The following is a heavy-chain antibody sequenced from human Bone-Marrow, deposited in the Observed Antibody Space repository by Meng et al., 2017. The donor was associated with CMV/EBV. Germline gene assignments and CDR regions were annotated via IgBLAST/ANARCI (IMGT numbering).Heavy chain of an antibody. CDR2: INPKNGAT. V-gene: IGHV1-2*02. Sequence: ASVKVSCKASGYTFTDYYIHWVRQAPGQGLEWMGWINPKNGATNYDQKFQDRVTMTRDTSITTAYMELSRLRFDDTAVYYCARGFDFWRGSNFYYWGQGTLVTVSS. CDR1: GYTFTDYY. D-gene: IGHD3-3*01. CDR3: ARGFDFWRGSNFYY. J-gene: IGHJ4*02.